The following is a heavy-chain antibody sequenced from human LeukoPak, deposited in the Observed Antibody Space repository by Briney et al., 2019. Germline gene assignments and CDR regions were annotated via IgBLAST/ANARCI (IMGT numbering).Heavy chain of an antibody. CDR2: IQQDGGEK. CDR1: GFTFSSYW. J-gene: IGHJ4*02. CDR3: ARGLAAAGNHYFDY. V-gene: IGHV3-7*03. Sequence: PGGSLRLSCAASGFTFSSYWMSWVRQAPGKGLEWVANIQQDGGEKYYVESVKGRFTISRDNAKNSLYLQMNSLRAEDTAVYYCARGLAAAGNHYFDYWGQGTLVTVSS. D-gene: IGHD6-13*01.